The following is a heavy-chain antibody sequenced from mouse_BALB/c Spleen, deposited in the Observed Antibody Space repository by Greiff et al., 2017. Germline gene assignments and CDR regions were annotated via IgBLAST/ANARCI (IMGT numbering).Heavy chain of an antibody. J-gene: IGHJ3*01. CDR2: IRNKANGYTT. Sequence: DVKLVESGGGLVQPGGSLRLSCATSGFTFTDYYMSWVRQPPGKALEWLGFIRNKANGYTTEYSASVKGRFTISRDNSQSILYLQMNTLRAEDSATYYCARDVTTVAAYWGQGTLVTVSA. D-gene: IGHD1-1*01. CDR3: ARDVTTVAAY. V-gene: IGHV7-3*02. CDR1: GFTFTDYY.